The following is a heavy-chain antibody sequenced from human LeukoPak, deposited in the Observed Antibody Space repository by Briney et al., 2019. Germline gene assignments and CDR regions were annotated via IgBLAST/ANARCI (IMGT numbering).Heavy chain of an antibody. CDR1: GFTFSSYS. CDR2: IDFTSRYI. V-gene: IGHV3-21*01. Sequence: GGSLRLSCAAPGFTFSSYSVNWVRQAPGKGLEWVSSIDFTSRYIYNADSVKGRFTTSRDNAKNSLDLQMNSLKVEDTAVYYCATPAAGPGAEYSLYWGQGTLVIVSS. J-gene: IGHJ1*01. CDR3: ATPAAGPGAEYSLY. D-gene: IGHD6-13*01.